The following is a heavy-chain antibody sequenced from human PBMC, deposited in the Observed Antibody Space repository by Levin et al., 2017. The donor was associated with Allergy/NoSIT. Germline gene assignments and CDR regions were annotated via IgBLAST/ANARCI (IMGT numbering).Heavy chain of an antibody. D-gene: IGHD3-10*01. Sequence: SPTLSLTCSVSGGSIRSYHWSWVRQPPGKGLEWIGHFSYSGDTNYNPSLKSRVTFSLDASENHFSLKLTSVTAADTAVYYCARHVYPDGSPFDSWGLGSLVTVSS. CDR3: ARHVYPDGSPFDS. CDR2: FSYSGDT. J-gene: IGHJ4*02. V-gene: IGHV4-59*08. CDR1: GGSIRSYH.